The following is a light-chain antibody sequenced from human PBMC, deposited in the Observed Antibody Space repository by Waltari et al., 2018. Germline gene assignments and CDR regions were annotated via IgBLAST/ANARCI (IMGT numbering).Light chain of an antibody. V-gene: IGLV3-21*04. J-gene: IGLJ1*01. CDR1: NIGTYS. CDR3: HVWHPHVDPGV. Sequence: SYVVTQPPSASVAPGEPATTTCGGDNIGTYSVHWYQHKACQAPVLVIFYDMDRPSGIPGRFSGSNSGNTATLTISRVEAGDEARYYCHVWHPHVDPGVFGTGTEVTVL. CDR2: YDM.